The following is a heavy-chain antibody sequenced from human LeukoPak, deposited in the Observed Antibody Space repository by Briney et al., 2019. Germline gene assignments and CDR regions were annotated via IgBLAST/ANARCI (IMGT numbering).Heavy chain of an antibody. Sequence: GGSLRLSCAASGFTFSSYAMSWVRQAPGKGLEWVSAISGSGGSTYYADSVKGRFTISRDNSKNTLYLQMNSLRAEDTAVYYCAKDLYYYGSGSYPLDAFDIWGQGTMVTVSS. CDR3: AKDLYYYGSGSYPLDAFDI. J-gene: IGHJ3*02. CDR1: GFTFSSYA. V-gene: IGHV3-23*01. D-gene: IGHD3-10*01. CDR2: ISGSGGST.